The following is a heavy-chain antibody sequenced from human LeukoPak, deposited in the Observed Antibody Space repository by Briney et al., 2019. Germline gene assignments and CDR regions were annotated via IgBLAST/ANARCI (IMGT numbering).Heavy chain of an antibody. J-gene: IGHJ6*03. D-gene: IGHD4-11*01. CDR3: TRVEETATTAAIIRKYSYYYYYMDV. CDR2: IDSFGSSA. V-gene: IGHV3-74*03. CDR1: GFTFSTYW. Sequence: PGGSLRLSCAASGFTFSTYWMHWVRQAPGEGLVWVSRIDSFGSSATYVDSVKGRFTISRDNAKNSLYLQMSSLRAEDTAVYYCTRVEETATTAAIIRKYSYYYYYMDVWGKGNTVTVSS.